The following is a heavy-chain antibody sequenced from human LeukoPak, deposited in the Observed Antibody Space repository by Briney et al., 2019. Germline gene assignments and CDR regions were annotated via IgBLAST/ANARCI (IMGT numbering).Heavy chain of an antibody. V-gene: IGHV3-72*01. D-gene: IGHD3-10*01. CDR3: VALIRGLGY. CDR1: GFTFSDHY. CDR2: SRNRAHSYTT. J-gene: IGHJ4*02. Sequence: GGSLRLSCSVSGFTFSDHYMDWVRQAPGKGLDWVGRSRNRAHSYTTEYAASVKGRFTVSRADSENLLFLQMNSLKTDYTAVYYCVALIRGLGYWGQGTLVTVSS.